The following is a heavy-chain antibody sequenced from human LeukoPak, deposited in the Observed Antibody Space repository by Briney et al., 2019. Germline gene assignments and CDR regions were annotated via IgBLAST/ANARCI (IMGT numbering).Heavy chain of an antibody. CDR1: GGSISSGVYS. Sequence: SQTLSLTCAVSGGSISSGVYSCSWIRQPPGKGLEWIGYIYHSGSTYYNPSLKSRVTISVDRSKNQFSLKLSSVTAADTAVYYCARETGRYFDYWGQGTLVTVSS. J-gene: IGHJ4*02. CDR2: IYHSGST. CDR3: ARETGRYFDY. V-gene: IGHV4-30-2*01.